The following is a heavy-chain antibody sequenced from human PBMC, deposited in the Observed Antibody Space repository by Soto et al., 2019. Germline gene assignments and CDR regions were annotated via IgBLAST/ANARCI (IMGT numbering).Heavy chain of an antibody. D-gene: IGHD6-13*01. CDR3: ARLPLGQQHYGMDV. V-gene: IGHV1-2*04. J-gene: IGHJ6*02. CDR1: GYTFTGYY. Sequence: ALVKVSCKASGYTFTGYYMHWVRQAPGQGLEWMGWINPNSGGTNYAQKFQGWVTMTRDTSISTAYMELSRLRSDDTAVYYCARLPLGQQHYGMDVWGQRTTVTVSS. CDR2: INPNSGGT.